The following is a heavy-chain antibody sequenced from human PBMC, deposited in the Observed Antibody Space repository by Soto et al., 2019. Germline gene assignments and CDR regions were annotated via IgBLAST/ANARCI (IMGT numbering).Heavy chain of an antibody. CDR1: GFTFSNAW. CDR2: IKSKTDGGTA. V-gene: IGHV3-15*07. Sequence: PGGSLRLSCAASGFTFSNAWINWVRQAPGKGLEWVGRIKSKTDGGTADFAAPVKGRFAISRDDSKKTVYLQMNSLKTEDTAVYYCTTDSYSTIIVVRFDYWGHGTLVTVSS. J-gene: IGHJ4*01. D-gene: IGHD3-22*01. CDR3: TTDSYSTIIVVRFDY.